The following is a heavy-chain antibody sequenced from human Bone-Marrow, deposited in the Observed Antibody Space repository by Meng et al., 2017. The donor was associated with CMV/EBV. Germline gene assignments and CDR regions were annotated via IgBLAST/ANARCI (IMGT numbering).Heavy chain of an antibody. D-gene: IGHD2-2*01. Sequence: GESLKISCAASGFSFSSRDMHWVRQVPGEGLQWVASVLFDGSNKFYPDSVKGRFTISRDNSKGTLYLQMNSLRAEDTAVYYCAKELIVVVEDHWGQGTLVTVSS. V-gene: IGHV3-30*02. CDR3: AKELIVVVEDH. CDR1: GFSFSSRD. CDR2: VLFDGSNK. J-gene: IGHJ4*02.